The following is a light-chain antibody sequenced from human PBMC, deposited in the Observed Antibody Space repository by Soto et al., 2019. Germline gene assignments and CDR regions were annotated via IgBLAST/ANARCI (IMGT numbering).Light chain of an antibody. J-gene: IGKJ1*01. CDR3: QQYNIWPPWT. Sequence: EIVLTQSPGTLCLSPGERATLSCRASQSVSSGYLAWYQQKPGQAPRLLIYGASTRATGIPDRFSGSGSGTDFTLTISGLQSEDFAVYYCQQYNIWPPWTFGQGTKVEVK. V-gene: IGKV3-20*01. CDR1: QSVSSGY. CDR2: GAS.